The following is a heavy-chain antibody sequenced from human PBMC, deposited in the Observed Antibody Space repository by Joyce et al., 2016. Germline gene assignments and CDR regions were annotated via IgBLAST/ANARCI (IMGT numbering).Heavy chain of an antibody. Sequence: EVQLVESGGGLVQPGGSLRLSCAASGFTFSSYWMHWVRQAPGKGLVWVARINNDWSTTNYADSVKGRFTLSRDNAKNTLYLQMNSLRAEDTAVYYCAKEIRTIFGVAPAVWGQGTLVTVSS. V-gene: IGHV3-74*01. CDR2: INNDWSTT. D-gene: IGHD3-3*01. CDR1: GFTFSSYW. J-gene: IGHJ4*02. CDR3: AKEIRTIFGVAPAV.